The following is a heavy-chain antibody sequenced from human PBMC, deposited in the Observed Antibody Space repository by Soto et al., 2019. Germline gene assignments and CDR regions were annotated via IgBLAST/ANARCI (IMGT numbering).Heavy chain of an antibody. CDR2: INHSGTT. J-gene: IGHJ4*02. CDR1: GGSFSGYY. CDR3: AIGGFHRGNYYIFDY. D-gene: IGHD3-22*01. Sequence: QVQLHQWGAGLLKPSETLSLTCAVYGGSFSGYYWTWIRQPPGKGLEWIGEINHSGTTTYNPSLKTRVTIPVDTSRDQFSLRLRSVIVADSAVYFCAIGGFHRGNYYIFDYWGQGALVTVSS. V-gene: IGHV4-34*01.